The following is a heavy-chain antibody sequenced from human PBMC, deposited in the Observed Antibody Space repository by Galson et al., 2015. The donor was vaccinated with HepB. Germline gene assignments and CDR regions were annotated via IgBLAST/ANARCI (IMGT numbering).Heavy chain of an antibody. J-gene: IGHJ4*01. D-gene: IGHD6-13*01. Sequence: SVKVSCKASGFTFPNSAVQWVRQARGQRLEWIGWIVVASGNTNYAQKFQERVTISSDVSTSTAYMEVNSLRSEDTAVYYCAAVPSAVAVYWGQGTLVTVS. V-gene: IGHV1-58*01. CDR2: IVVASGNT. CDR1: GFTFPNSA. CDR3: AAVPSAVAVY.